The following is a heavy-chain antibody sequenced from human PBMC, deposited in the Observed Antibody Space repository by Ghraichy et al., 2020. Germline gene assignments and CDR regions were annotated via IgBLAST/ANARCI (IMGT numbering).Heavy chain of an antibody. CDR1: GFSLSSSA. V-gene: IGHV3-73*01. Sequence: LSLTCVASGFSLSSSAAHWVRQAPGKGLEWVGRIRSKANNYETTYVASVKGRFTFSRDDSQNTAYLHMNSLKTEDTAVYYCCSSDYFDYYGMDVWGQGTTVTVSS. CDR2: IRSKANNYET. CDR3: CSSDYFDYYGMDV. J-gene: IGHJ6*02. D-gene: IGHD2/OR15-2a*01.